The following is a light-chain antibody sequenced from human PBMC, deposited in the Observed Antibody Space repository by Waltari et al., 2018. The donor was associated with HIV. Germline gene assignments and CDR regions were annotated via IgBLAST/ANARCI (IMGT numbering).Light chain of an antibody. V-gene: IGKV1-39*01. CDR1: QSISNY. CDR3: QQTYTTPPT. CDR2: AAS. Sequence: DIQMTQSPSSLSASVGDRVPITCRASQSISNYLNWYQQNPGKAPKLLIYAASSLQGGVPSRFSGSGSGTDFTLTISSLQPEDFATYYCQQTYTTPPTFGGGTKVEIK. J-gene: IGKJ4*01.